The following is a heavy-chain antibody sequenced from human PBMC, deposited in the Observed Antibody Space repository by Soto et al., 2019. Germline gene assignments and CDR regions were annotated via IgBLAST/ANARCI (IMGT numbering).Heavy chain of an antibody. CDR2: ILNDASGH. D-gene: IGHD4-17*01. CDR1: GFTFSRHG. Sequence: QVQLVESGGGVVQPGTSLRLSCAASGFTFSRHGMHWVRQTPGKGLGWLEVILNDASGHWYADSVKGRFTISRDNFENTLYLQMNGLRLEDTAMYYCARDDDYPDHGFDYWGQGTLVTVSS. J-gene: IGHJ4*02. CDR3: ARDDDYPDHGFDY. V-gene: IGHV3-33*01.